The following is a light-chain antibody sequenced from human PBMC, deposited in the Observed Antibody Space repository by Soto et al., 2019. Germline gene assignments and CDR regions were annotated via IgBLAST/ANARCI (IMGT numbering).Light chain of an antibody. CDR1: QSISSY. CDR2: EAS. J-gene: IGKJ1*01. CDR3: QQSYSILT. Sequence: DIPMTQSPSSVSASVGDRVTITCRASQSISSYLNWYQQKPGKAPKLLIYEASSLQSGVPSRFSGSGSGTDFTLTISSLQPEDFATYYCQQSYSILTFGQGTKVEIK. V-gene: IGKV1-39*01.